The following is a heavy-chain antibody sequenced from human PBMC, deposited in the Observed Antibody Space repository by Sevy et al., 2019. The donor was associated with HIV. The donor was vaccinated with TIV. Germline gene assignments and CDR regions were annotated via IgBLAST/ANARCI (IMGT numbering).Heavy chain of an antibody. J-gene: IGHJ3*02. CDR1: GFTFSDYY. CDR2: ISSSSSYT. D-gene: IGHD2-21*01. CDR3: ARVGSGDRDGAFDI. V-gene: IGHV3-11*06. Sequence: GGSLRLSCAASGFTFSDYYMSWIRQAPGKGLEWGSYISSSSSYTNYADSVKARFTISRDNAKNSLYLQMNSLRAEDTAVYYCARVGSGDRDGAFDIWGQGTMVTVSS.